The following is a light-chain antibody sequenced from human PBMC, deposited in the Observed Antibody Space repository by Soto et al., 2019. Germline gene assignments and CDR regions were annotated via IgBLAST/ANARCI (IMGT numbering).Light chain of an antibody. V-gene: IGLV2-8*01. J-gene: IGLJ2*01. CDR3: SSYAGGNNLVV. CDR1: SSDVGAYNY. Sequence: QSVLTQPPSASGSPGQSVTISCTGTSSDVGAYNYVSWYQQRPGKAPKLMIYEVSKRPSGVPDRFSGSKSGNTASLTVSGLQAEDEADYYCSSYAGGNNLVVFGGGTKLTVL. CDR2: EVS.